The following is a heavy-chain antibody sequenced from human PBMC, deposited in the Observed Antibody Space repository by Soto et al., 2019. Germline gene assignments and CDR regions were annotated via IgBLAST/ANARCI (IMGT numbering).Heavy chain of an antibody. CDR3: ARALRTGTTSFYYYGMDF. Sequence: GASVKVSCKASGYTFTSYGISWVRQAPGQGLEWMGWISAYNGNTNYAQKLQGRVTMTTDTSTSTAYMELRSLRSDDTAVYYCARALRTGTTSFYYYGMDFWAQRTTVPVSS. CDR2: ISAYNGNT. V-gene: IGHV1-18*01. D-gene: IGHD1-7*01. CDR1: GYTFTSYG. J-gene: IGHJ6*02.